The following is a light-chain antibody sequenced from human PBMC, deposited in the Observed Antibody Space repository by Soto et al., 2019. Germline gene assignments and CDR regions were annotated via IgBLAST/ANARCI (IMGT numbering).Light chain of an antibody. CDR2: DVS. CDR1: SSDVGGYNY. CDR3: SSYTSSIL. J-gene: IGLJ2*01. Sequence: QSALTQPASVSGSPGQPITISCTGTSSDVGGYNYVSWYQQHPGKAPKLMIYDVSNRPSGVSNRFSGSKSGNTASLTISGLQAEDEADYYCSSYTSSILFGGGTKVTVL. V-gene: IGLV2-14*01.